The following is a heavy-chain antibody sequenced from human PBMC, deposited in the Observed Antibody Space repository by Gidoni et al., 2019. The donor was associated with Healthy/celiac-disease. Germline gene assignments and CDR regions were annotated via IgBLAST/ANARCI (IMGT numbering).Heavy chain of an antibody. CDR1: GYSFTSYW. CDR2: IYPGDSDT. V-gene: IGHV5-51*01. CDR3: ARGGYCSGGSCYGEGAFDI. D-gene: IGHD2-15*01. J-gene: IGHJ3*02. Sequence: EVQLVQSGAEVKKPGESLKISCKGSGYSFTSYWIGWVRQMPGKGLEWMGIIYPGDSDTRYSPSFQGQVTISADKSISTAYLQWSSLKASDTAMYYCARGGYCSGGSCYGEGAFDIWGQGTMVTVSS.